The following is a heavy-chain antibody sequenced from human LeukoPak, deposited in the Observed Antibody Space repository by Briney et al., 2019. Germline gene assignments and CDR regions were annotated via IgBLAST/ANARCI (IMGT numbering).Heavy chain of an antibody. V-gene: IGHV3-21*01. CDR3: ARSRGCSGGSCNRRFAFDI. J-gene: IGHJ3*02. Sequence: PGGSLRLSCAASGFTFSSYSMNWVRQAPGKGLEWVSSISSSSSYIYYADSVKGRFTISRDNAKNSLYLQMNSLRAEDTAVYYCARSRGCSGGSCNRRFAFDIWGQGTMVTVSS. CDR1: GFTFSSYS. CDR2: ISSSSSYI. D-gene: IGHD2-15*01.